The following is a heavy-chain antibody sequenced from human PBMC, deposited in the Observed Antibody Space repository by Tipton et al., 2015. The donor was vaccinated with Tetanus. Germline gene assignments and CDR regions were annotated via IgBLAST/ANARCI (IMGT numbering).Heavy chain of an antibody. V-gene: IGHV4-31*03. CDR1: GDSISSGGHY. D-gene: IGHD1-26*01. CDR3: ARDRHPYRISGAFRGNDALDI. Sequence: TLSLTCSVSGDSISSGGHYWGWIRQHPGKGLEWLGYIFSGGTTFYSPSLNGRVSMSLDTSKNLFALRLASVTAADTAVYYCARDRHPYRISGAFRGNDALDIWGPGALVTVSS. CDR2: IFSGGTT. J-gene: IGHJ3*02.